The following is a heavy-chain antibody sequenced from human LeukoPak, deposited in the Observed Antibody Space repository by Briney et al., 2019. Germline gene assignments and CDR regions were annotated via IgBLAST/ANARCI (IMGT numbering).Heavy chain of an antibody. V-gene: IGHV4-4*07. CDR2: IYTSGRT. Sequence: SETLSLTCTVSGDSISSYYWSWIRQPAGKGLEWIGRIYTSGRTNYNPSLKSRVTMSEDTSKNQFSLKLSSVTAADTAVYYCARDRHSSGYYDYWGQGTLVTVSS. CDR1: GDSISSYY. D-gene: IGHD3-22*01. J-gene: IGHJ4*02. CDR3: ARDRHSSGYYDY.